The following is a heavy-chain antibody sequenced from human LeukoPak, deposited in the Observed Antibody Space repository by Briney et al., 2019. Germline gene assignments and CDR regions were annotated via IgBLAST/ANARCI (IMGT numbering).Heavy chain of an antibody. V-gene: IGHV1-2*06. J-gene: IGHJ3*02. CDR3: ASFRDIVVVPAAIESFDI. CDR1: GYTFTGYY. CDR2: INPNSGGT. D-gene: IGHD2-2*01. Sequence: ASVKVSCKASGYTFTGYYMHWVRQAPGQGLEWMGRINPNSGGTNYPQKFQGRVTMTRDTSISTPYMELSRLRSDDTAVYYCASFRDIVVVPAAIESFDIWGQGTMVTVSS.